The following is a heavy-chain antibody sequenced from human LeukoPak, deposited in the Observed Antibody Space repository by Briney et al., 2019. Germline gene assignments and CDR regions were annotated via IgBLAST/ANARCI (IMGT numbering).Heavy chain of an antibody. V-gene: IGHV4-59*01. CDR1: GGSISSYY. CDR2: IYYSGST. D-gene: IGHD6-6*01. J-gene: IGHJ4*02. Sequence: SETLSLTCTVSGGSISSYYWSWIRQLPGKGLEWIGYIYYSGSTNYNPSLKSRVTISVDTSKNQFSLNLSSVTAADTAVYYCARGSYSSSSHTPFDYRGQGTLVTVSS. CDR3: ARGSYSSSSHTPFDY.